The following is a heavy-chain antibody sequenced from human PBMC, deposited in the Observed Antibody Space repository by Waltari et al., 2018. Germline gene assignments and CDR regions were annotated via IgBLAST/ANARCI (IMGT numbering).Heavy chain of an antibody. CDR1: GGSISSYY. J-gene: IGHJ4*02. V-gene: IGHV4-4*07. D-gene: IGHD2-15*01. CDR2: IYTSGST. CDR3: ARDHDCSGGSCYSPFDY. Sequence: QVQLQESGPGLVKPSETLSLTCTVSGGSISSYYWSWIRQPAGKGLEWIGRIYTSGSTNYNPSLKSRVTISVDKSKNQFSLKLSSVTAADTAVYYCARDHDCSGGSCYSPFDYWGQGTLVTVSS.